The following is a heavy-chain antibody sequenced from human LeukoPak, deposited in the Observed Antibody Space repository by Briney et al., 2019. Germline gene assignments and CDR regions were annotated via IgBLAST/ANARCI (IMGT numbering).Heavy chain of an antibody. Sequence: ASVKVSCKASGGTFSSYAISWVRQAPGQGLEWRGRIIPIFGTANYAQKFQGRVTITTDEPTSTAYMELSSLRSEDTAVYYCARGNLSDSSGYYYPYYYYYMDVWGKGTTVTVSS. D-gene: IGHD3-22*01. CDR1: GGTFSSYA. CDR2: IIPIFGTA. J-gene: IGHJ6*03. V-gene: IGHV1-69*05. CDR3: ARGNLSDSSGYYYPYYYYYMDV.